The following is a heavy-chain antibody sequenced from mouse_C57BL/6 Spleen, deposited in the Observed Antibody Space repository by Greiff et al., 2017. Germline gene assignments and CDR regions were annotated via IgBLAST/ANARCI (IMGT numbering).Heavy chain of an antibody. D-gene: IGHD2-4*01. CDR1: GYTFTEYT. V-gene: IGHV1-62-2*01. CDR3: ARCDYDSWFAY. Sequence: QVQLQQSGAELVKPGASVKLSCKASGYTFTEYTIHWVKQRSGQGLEWIGWFYPGSGSIKYNEKFKDKATLTADKSSSTAYMQLSSLTYEDSAVYYCARCDYDSWFAYWGQGTLVTVSA. CDR2: FYPGSGSI. J-gene: IGHJ3*01.